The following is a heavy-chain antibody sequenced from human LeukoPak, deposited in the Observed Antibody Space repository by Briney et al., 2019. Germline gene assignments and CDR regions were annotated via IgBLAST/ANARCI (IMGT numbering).Heavy chain of an antibody. V-gene: IGHV3-23*01. CDR3: ANSMVYANHYFDY. D-gene: IGHD2-8*01. CDR2: ISGSGGST. Sequence: GGSLRLSCAASGFTFSSYAMSWVRQAPGKGLEWVSAISGSGGSTYYADSVKGRFTISRDNSKNMLYLQMNSLRAEDTAVYYCANSMVYANHYFDYWGQGTLVTVSS. CDR1: GFTFSSYA. J-gene: IGHJ4*02.